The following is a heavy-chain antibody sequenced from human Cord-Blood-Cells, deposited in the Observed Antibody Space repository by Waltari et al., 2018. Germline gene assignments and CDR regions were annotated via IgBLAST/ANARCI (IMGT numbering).Heavy chain of an antibody. D-gene: IGHD6-6*01. Sequence: QLQLQESGPGLVKPSETLSLTCTVSGGSISSSSYYWGWLRQPPGKGLEWIGRIYYRGSTYYNPSLKSRVTISVDTSKNQFSLKLSSVTAADTAVYYCARRRSSSSWYFDLWGRGTLVTVSS. CDR2: IYYRGST. V-gene: IGHV4-39*01. J-gene: IGHJ2*01. CDR1: GGSISSSSYY. CDR3: ARRRSSSSWYFDL.